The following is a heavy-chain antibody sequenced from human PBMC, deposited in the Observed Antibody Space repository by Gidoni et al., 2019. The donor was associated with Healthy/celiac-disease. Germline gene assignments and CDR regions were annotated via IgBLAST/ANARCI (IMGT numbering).Heavy chain of an antibody. CDR1: GFTFSSYA. CDR2: ISYDGSNK. J-gene: IGHJ4*02. CDR3: ARENGGDSAYFDY. V-gene: IGHV3-30-3*01. D-gene: IGHD2-21*02. Sequence: QVQLVESGGGGVQPGRSLRLSWAASGFTFSSYAMHWVRQAPGKGLEWVAVISYDGSNKYYADSVKGRFTISRDNAKNTLYLQMNSLRAEDTAVYYCARENGGDSAYFDYWGQGTLVTVSS.